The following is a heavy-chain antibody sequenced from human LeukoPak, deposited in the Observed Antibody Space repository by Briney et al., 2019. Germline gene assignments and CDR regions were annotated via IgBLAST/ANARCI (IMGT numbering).Heavy chain of an antibody. V-gene: IGHV4-34*01. CDR2: INHSGST. Sequence: KASETLSLTCAVYGGSFSGYYWSWIRQPPGRGLEWIGEINHSGSTNYNPSLKSRVTISVDTSKNQFSLKLSSVTAADTAVYYCARGKPKMVMITFGARGFDPWGQGTLVTVSS. CDR3: ARGKPKMVMITFGARGFDP. D-gene: IGHD3-16*01. J-gene: IGHJ5*02. CDR1: GGSFSGYY.